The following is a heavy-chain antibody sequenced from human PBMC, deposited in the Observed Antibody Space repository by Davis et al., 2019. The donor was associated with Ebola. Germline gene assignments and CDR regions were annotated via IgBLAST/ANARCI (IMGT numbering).Heavy chain of an antibody. V-gene: IGHV3-20*04. CDR1: GFTFDDYG. Sequence: GGSLRLSCAASGFTFDDYGMSWVRQAPGKGLEWVSGVNWNGGSAGYADSVKGRFTISRDNSKNTLYLQMNSLRAEDTAVYYCARDSGDRTVDYWGQGTLVTVSS. CDR3: ARDSGDRTVDY. D-gene: IGHD7-27*01. CDR2: VNWNGGSA. J-gene: IGHJ4*02.